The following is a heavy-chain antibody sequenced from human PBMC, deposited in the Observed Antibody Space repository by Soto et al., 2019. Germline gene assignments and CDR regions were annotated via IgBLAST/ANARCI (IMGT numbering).Heavy chain of an antibody. CDR3: AREGLYSTGWYNYNGMDV. CDR1: GYTFTSYG. J-gene: IGHJ6*02. CDR2: ISAYNGHT. Sequence: QVQLVQTGDEVKKPGASVKVSCKTSGYTFTSYGISSVRQAPGQALEWMGWISAYNGHTNYAQKLQGRVTMTTDTSTSTAYMELSSLRSDDTAVYYCAREGLYSTGWYNYNGMDVWGQGTTVTVSS. V-gene: IGHV1-18*01. D-gene: IGHD6-19*01.